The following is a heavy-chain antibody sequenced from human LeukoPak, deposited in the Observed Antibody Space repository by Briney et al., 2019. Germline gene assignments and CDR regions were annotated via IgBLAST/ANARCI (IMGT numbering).Heavy chain of an antibody. D-gene: IGHD1-26*01. J-gene: IGHJ4*02. CDR1: GGSISSYY. V-gene: IGHV4-59*08. CDR2: IYYTDST. CDR3: ARHGGSYYAFDY. Sequence: SEPLSLTCTVSGGSISSYYWSWIRQPPGKALEGIGYIYYTDSTTYHPPLKTRVPITGHTSKNQFPLKLSSVAAADTAVYYCARHGGSYYAFDYWGQGTLVTVSS.